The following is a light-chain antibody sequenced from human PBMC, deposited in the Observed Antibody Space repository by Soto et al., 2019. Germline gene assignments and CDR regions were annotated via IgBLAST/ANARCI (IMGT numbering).Light chain of an antibody. CDR3: QQRSNWPPYT. Sequence: EIVLTQSPATLSLSPGERATLSCRASQSVNSYLAWYQQKPGQAPRLLIYDASNRATGIPARFSGSGSGTDFTLTISSLEPEDCAVYYCQQRSNWPPYTFGQGTKLEIK. CDR1: QSVNSY. CDR2: DAS. V-gene: IGKV3-11*01. J-gene: IGKJ2*01.